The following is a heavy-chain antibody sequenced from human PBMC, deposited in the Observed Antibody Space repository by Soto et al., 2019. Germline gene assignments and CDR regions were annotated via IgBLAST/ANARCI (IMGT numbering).Heavy chain of an antibody. D-gene: IGHD2-2*02. V-gene: IGHV1-3*01. CDR2: INAGNGNT. J-gene: IGHJ6*03. CDR3: ARALGYCSSTSCYKGYYYMDV. Sequence: ASVKVSCKASGYTFTSYAMHWVRQAPGQRLEWMGWINAGNGNTKYSQKFQGRVTITRDTSASTAYMELSSLRSEDTAVYYCARALGYCSSTSCYKGYYYMDVWAKGPRSPSP. CDR1: GYTFTSYA.